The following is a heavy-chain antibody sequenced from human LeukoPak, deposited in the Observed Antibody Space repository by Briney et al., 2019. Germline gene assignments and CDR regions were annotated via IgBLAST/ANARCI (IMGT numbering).Heavy chain of an antibody. D-gene: IGHD3-22*01. CDR1: GFTFRSYA. V-gene: IGHV3-23*01. CDR3: AKERDSRGYFDY. Sequence: GGSLRLSCAASGFTFRSYAMSWVRQAPGRGLEWVSAISGSGGSTYYADSVKGRFTISRDNSKNTLYLQMNSLRAEDTAVYYCAKERDSRGYFDYWGQGTLVTVSS. J-gene: IGHJ4*02. CDR2: ISGSGGST.